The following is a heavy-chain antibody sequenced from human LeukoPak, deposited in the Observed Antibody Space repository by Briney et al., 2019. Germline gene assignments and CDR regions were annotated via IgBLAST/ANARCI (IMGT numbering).Heavy chain of an antibody. CDR2: INPNSGGT. D-gene: IGHD6-13*01. CDR1: GYTFTGYH. Sequence: ASVKVSCKASGYTFTGYHIHWVRQAPGQGLEWMGWINPNSGGTNYAQKFQGRVTMTRDTSISTAYMELSRLRSDDTAVYYCAREGAAAGDFDYWGQGTLVTVSS. CDR3: AREGAAAGDFDY. V-gene: IGHV1-2*02. J-gene: IGHJ4*02.